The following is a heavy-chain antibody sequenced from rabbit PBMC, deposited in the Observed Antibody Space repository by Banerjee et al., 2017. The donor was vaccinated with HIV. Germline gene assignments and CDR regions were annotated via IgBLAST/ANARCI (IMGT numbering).Heavy chain of an antibody. J-gene: IGHJ4*01. V-gene: IGHV1S40*01. CDR1: GFDFSSNA. D-gene: IGHD2-1*01. CDR3: ARTAGYLDDGDGYFNL. Sequence: QSLEESGGDLVTPGASLTLTCTASGFDFSSNAICWVRQAPGKGLEWIACISDGSTYYASWAKGRFTISTTSSTTVTLQMTSLTAADTATYFCARTAGYLDDGDGYFNLWGPGTLVTVS. CDR2: ISDGST.